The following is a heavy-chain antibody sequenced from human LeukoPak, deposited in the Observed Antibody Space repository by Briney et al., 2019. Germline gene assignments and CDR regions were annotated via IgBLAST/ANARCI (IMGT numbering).Heavy chain of an antibody. D-gene: IGHD3-22*01. CDR1: GGTFSSYA. Sequence: SVKVSCKASGGTFSSYAISWVRQAPGQGLEWMGGIIPIFGTANYAQKFQGRVTITTDESTSTAYMELSSLRSEDTAVYYCARGRPDRITYYYDSSGYLFDCWGQRTLVTVSS. CDR2: IIPIFGTA. J-gene: IGHJ4*02. V-gene: IGHV1-69*05. CDR3: ARGRPDRITYYYDSSGYLFDC.